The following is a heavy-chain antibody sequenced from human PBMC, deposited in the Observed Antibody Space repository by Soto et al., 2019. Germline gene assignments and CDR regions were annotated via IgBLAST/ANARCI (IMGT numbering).Heavy chain of an antibody. CDR2: ISWNSGSI. Sequence: GGSLRLSCAASGFTFDDYAMHWVRQAPGKGLEWVSGISWNSGSIGYADSVKGRFTISRDNAKNSLYLQMNSLRAEDTALYYCAKDLVVRGYYYYYMDVWGKGTTVTVSS. V-gene: IGHV3-9*01. CDR1: GFTFDDYA. J-gene: IGHJ6*03. CDR3: AKDLVVRGYYYYYMDV. D-gene: IGHD3-10*01.